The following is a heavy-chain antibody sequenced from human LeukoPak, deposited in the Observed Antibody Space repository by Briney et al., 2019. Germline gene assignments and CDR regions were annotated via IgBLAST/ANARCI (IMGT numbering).Heavy chain of an antibody. CDR1: GGSISSYY. Sequence: MSSETLSLTCTVSGGSISSYYWTWIRQPPGKGLEWIGYISYSGSTNYNPSLKSRVTISVDTSKNQFSLKLRSLTAADTAVYYCARRRAVLGFYYFDYWGQGTLVTVSS. D-gene: IGHD6-19*01. CDR3: ARRRAVLGFYYFDY. CDR2: ISYSGST. J-gene: IGHJ4*02. V-gene: IGHV4-59*08.